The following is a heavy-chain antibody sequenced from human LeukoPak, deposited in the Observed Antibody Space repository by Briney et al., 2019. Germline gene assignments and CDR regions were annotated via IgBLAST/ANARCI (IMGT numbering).Heavy chain of an antibody. CDR2: INSDGSST. D-gene: IGHD3-10*01. J-gene: IGHJ4*02. CDR3: AKVRFDGAYASSFDY. Sequence: GGSLRLSCAASGFIFSSYWMHWVRQAPGKGLVWVSRINSDGSSTSYADSVKGRFTVSRDNAKNSLYLQMNSLRAEDTALYYCAKVRFDGAYASSFDYWGQGTLVTVSS. V-gene: IGHV3-74*01. CDR1: GFIFSSYW.